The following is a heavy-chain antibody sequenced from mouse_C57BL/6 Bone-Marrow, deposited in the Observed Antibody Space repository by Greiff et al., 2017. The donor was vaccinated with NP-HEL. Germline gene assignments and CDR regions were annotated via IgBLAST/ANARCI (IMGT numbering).Heavy chain of an antibody. CDR2: IDPSDSYT. D-gene: IGHD2-4*01. J-gene: IGHJ3*01. CDR3: VGYDYDDGFAWFAY. V-gene: IGHV1-50*01. Sequence: QVQLQQSGAELVKPGASVKLSCKASGYTFTSYWMQWVKQRPGQGLEWIGEIDPSDSYTNYNQKFKGKATLTVDTSSSTAYMQLSSLTSEDSAVYYCVGYDYDDGFAWFAYWGQGTLVTVSA. CDR1: GYTFTSYW.